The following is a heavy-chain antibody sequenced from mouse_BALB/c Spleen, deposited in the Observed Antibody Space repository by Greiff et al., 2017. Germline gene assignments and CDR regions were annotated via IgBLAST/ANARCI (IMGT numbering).Heavy chain of an antibody. Sequence: EVNVVESGGGLVQPGGSRKLSCAASGFTFSSFGMHWVRQAPEKGLEWVAYISSGSSTIYYADTVKGRFTISRDNPKNTLFLQMTSLRSEDTAMYYCARDWGMDYWGQGTSVTVSS. CDR1: GFTFSSFG. CDR3: ARDWGMDY. V-gene: IGHV5-17*02. CDR2: ISSGSSTI. J-gene: IGHJ4*01.